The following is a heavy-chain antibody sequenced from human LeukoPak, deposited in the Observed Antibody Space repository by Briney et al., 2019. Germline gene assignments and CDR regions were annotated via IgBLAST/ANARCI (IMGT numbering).Heavy chain of an antibody. Sequence: SVKVSCKAAGGTFSSYTISWVRQAPGQGLEWMGRIIPILGIANYAHKFHGRVTITADKSTSTAYMELSRLRSEDTVVYYCARDFGGIVVVPAAILSYGYFDLWGRGTLVNVSS. CDR1: GGTFSSYT. V-gene: IGHV1-69*04. J-gene: IGHJ2*01. CDR2: IIPILGIA. D-gene: IGHD2-2*02. CDR3: ARDFGGIVVVPAAILSYGYFDL.